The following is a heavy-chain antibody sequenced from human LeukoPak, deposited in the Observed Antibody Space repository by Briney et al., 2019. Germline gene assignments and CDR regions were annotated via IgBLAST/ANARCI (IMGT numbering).Heavy chain of an antibody. Sequence: GGSLRLSCAASGFTFSSYWMSWVRQAPGKGLEWVANIKQDGSEKYYVDSVKGRFTISRDNAKNSLYLQMNSLRAEDTAVYYCARDLRPRILTGYYSMDYWGQGTLVTVSS. CDR1: GFTFSSYW. CDR2: IKQDGSEK. D-gene: IGHD3-9*01. V-gene: IGHV3-7*01. J-gene: IGHJ4*02. CDR3: ARDLRPRILTGYYSMDY.